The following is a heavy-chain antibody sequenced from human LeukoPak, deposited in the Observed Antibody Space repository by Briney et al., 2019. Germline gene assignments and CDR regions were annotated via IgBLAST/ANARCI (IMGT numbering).Heavy chain of an antibody. CDR3: ARYVPDYGDYSGGFDI. J-gene: IGHJ3*02. CDR2: INHSGST. V-gene: IGHV4-34*01. CDR1: GGSFSGYY. D-gene: IGHD4-17*01. Sequence: SETLSLTCAVYGGSFSGYYWSWIRQPPGKGLEWIGEINHSGSTNYNPSLKSRVTISLDTSKTQFSLQLTSVTSADTAVYFCARYVPDYGDYSGGFDIWGQGTMVTVSS.